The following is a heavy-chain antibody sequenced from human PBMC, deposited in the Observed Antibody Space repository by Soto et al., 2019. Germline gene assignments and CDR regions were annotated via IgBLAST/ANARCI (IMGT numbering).Heavy chain of an antibody. CDR2: IIPIFGTA. Sequence: GASVKVSCKASGGTFSSYAISWVRQAPGQGLEWMGGIIPIFGTANYAQKFQGRVTITADESTSTAYMELSSLTSEDTAVYYCAADRRLEWEIRGMDVWGQGTTVTVSS. J-gene: IGHJ6*02. V-gene: IGHV1-69*13. CDR1: GGTFSSYA. CDR3: AADRRLEWEIRGMDV. D-gene: IGHD3-3*01.